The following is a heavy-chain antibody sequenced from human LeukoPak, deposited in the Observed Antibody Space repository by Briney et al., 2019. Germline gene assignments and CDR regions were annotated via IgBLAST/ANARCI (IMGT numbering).Heavy chain of an antibody. CDR3: ARGPYSSSSILGAHFDP. CDR2: IYHSGST. J-gene: IGHJ5*02. CDR1: GGSISSGGYS. Sequence: PSETLSLTCAVSGGSISSGGYSWSWIRQPPGKGLEWIGYIYHSGSTYYNPSLKSRVTISVDTSKNQFSLKLSSVTAADTAVYYCARGPYSSSSILGAHFDPWGQGTLVTVSS. V-gene: IGHV4-30-2*01. D-gene: IGHD6-6*01.